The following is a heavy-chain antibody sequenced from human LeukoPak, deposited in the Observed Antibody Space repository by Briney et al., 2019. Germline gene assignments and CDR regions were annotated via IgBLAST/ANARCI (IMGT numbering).Heavy chain of an antibody. J-gene: IGHJ4*02. V-gene: IGHV3-30*02. Sequence: QAGGSQRLSCAASGFTFSSYGMHWVRQAPGKGLEWVAFIRYDGSNKYYADSVKGRFTISRDNSKNTLYLQMNSLRAEDTAVYYCASVVSIAARRSLGYGLPSRVSDYWGQGTLVTVSS. CDR1: GFTFSSYG. CDR2: IRYDGSNK. D-gene: IGHD6-6*01. CDR3: ASVVSIAARRSLGYGLPSRVSDY.